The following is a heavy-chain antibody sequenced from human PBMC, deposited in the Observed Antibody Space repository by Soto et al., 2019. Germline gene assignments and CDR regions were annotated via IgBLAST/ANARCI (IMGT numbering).Heavy chain of an antibody. V-gene: IGHV4-59*01. D-gene: IGHD3-22*01. J-gene: IGHJ4*02. Sequence: QVQLQESGPGLVKPSETLSLTCTVSGGSISSYYWSWIRQPPGKGLEWIGYIYYSGSTNYNPSLTSRVTISVDTSKNQFSLKLSSVTAADTAVYYCARDPAPRYDSSGYPSYFDYWGQGTLVTVSS. CDR3: ARDPAPRYDSSGYPSYFDY. CDR2: IYYSGST. CDR1: GGSISSYY.